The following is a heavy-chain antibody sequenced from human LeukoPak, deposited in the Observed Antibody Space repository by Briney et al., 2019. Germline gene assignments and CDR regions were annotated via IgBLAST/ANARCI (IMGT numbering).Heavy chain of an antibody. CDR3: ARDHSSSSSYYYYMDV. D-gene: IGHD6-6*01. Sequence: SSETLSLTCTVSGGSISSGSYYWSWIRQPAGKGLEWIGRIHTSGSTNYNPSLKSRVTISVDTSKNQFSLKLSSVTAADTAVYYCARDHSSSSSYYYYMDVWGKGTTVTVSS. V-gene: IGHV4-61*02. CDR1: GGSISSGSYY. CDR2: IHTSGST. J-gene: IGHJ6*03.